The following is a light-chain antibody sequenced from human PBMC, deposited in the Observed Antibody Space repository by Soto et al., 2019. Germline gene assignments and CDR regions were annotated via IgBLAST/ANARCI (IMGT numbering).Light chain of an antibody. CDR2: DAS. V-gene: IGKV1-5*01. CDR3: QQYET. Sequence: DIQLTQSPSTLSASVGDRVTISCRASQSISSWLAWYQQKPGKAPKLLIYDASSLDSGVPPRFSGSGSVTEFTLTITSLQPDDFATYCCQQYETFGQGTKVDIK. CDR1: QSISSW. J-gene: IGKJ1*01.